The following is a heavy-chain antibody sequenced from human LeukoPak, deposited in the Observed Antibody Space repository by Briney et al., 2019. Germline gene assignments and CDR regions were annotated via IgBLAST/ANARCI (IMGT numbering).Heavy chain of an antibody. Sequence: ASVKVSCKASGYTFTSYYMHWVRQAPGQGLEWMGIINPSGGSTSYAQKFQGRVTMTRDTSTSTVYMELSSLRSEDTAVYYCPRNHGDYDLQNYYYYMDVWGKGTTVTVSS. D-gene: IGHD4-17*01. CDR3: PRNHGDYDLQNYYYYMDV. J-gene: IGHJ6*03. CDR2: INPSGGST. V-gene: IGHV1-46*01. CDR1: GYTFTSYY.